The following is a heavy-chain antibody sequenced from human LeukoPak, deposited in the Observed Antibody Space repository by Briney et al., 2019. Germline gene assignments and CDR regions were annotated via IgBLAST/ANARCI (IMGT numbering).Heavy chain of an antibody. V-gene: IGHV3-9*01. CDR2: ISWNGGSI. CDR3: AKDIYDTPLGYGFDI. CDR1: GFTFDDCA. D-gene: IGHD3-22*01. J-gene: IGHJ3*02. Sequence: GGSLRLSCAASGFTFDDCAMHWVRQAPGKGLKWVSGISWNGGSIGYADSVKGRFTISRDNAKNSLYLQMNSLRAEDTALYYCAKDIYDTPLGYGFDIWGQGTMVTVSS.